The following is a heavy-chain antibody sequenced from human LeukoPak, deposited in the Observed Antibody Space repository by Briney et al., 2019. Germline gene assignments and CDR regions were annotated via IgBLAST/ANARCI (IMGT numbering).Heavy chain of an antibody. CDR1: GYTFTGYY. Sequence: ASVKASCKASGYTFTGYYMHWVRQAPGQGLEWMGWINPNSGGTNYAQKFQGRVTMTRDTSISTAYMELSRLRSDDTAVYYCARDEIGVLDYYYMDVWGKGTTVTVSS. CDR2: INPNSGGT. CDR3: ARDEIGVLDYYYMDV. D-gene: IGHD3-16*01. J-gene: IGHJ6*03. V-gene: IGHV1-2*02.